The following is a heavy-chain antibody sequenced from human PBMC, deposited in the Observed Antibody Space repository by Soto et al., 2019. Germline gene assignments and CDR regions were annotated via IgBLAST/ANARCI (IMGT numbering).Heavy chain of an antibody. CDR2: IKQDGSEK. CDR1: GFTFSSYW. V-gene: IGHV3-7*05. D-gene: IGHD6-13*01. Sequence: GGSLRLSCAASGFTFSSYWMIWVRQAPGKGLEWVANIKQDGSEKYYVDSVKGRFTISRDNAKNSLYLQMNSLRAEDTAVYYCARDLGYSSSWYYYYYYGMDVWGQGTTVTVSS. CDR3: ARDLGYSSSWYYYYYYGMDV. J-gene: IGHJ6*02.